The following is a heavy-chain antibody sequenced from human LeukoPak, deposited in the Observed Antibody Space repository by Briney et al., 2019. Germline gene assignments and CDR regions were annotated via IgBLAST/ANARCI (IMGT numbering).Heavy chain of an antibody. J-gene: IGHJ4*02. Sequence: ASVKVSCKASGYTFTNYAFNWVRQAPGQGLEWMGWINTNTGNPTYAQGFTGRFVFSLDTSVSTAYLQISSLKAEDTAVYYCARDFFACHTSHCYTGGWGQGTLATVSS. V-gene: IGHV7-4-1*02. CDR3: ARDFFACHTSHCYTGG. D-gene: IGHD2-2*02. CDR2: INTNTGNP. CDR1: GYTFTNYA.